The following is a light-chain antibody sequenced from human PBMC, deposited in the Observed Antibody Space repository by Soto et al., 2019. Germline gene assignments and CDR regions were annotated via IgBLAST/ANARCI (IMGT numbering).Light chain of an antibody. CDR2: DVS. Sequence: QLVLTQPRSVSGSPGQSVTISCTGSSSDVGGYNYVSWYQQHPGKAPKFLIYDVSKRPSGVPDRFSGSKSGNTASLTISGLQAEDEADYYCCSYAGTYGPIFGGGTKLTVL. CDR1: SSDVGGYNY. J-gene: IGLJ2*01. V-gene: IGLV2-11*01. CDR3: CSYAGTYGPI.